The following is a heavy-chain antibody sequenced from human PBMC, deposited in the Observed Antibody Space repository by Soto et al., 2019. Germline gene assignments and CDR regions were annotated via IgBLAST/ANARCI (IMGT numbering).Heavy chain of an antibody. V-gene: IGHV4-59*01. Sequence: SETLSLTCAVSGGSISSYYWTWIRQPPGKGLEWIGYVHYTGITDYNPSLKSRVTISVDTSRNHFSLKLSSVTTTDTAVYYCARDLRVMDVWGQGTTVTVSS. CDR3: ARDLRVMDV. CDR1: GGSISSYY. J-gene: IGHJ6*02. CDR2: VHYTGIT.